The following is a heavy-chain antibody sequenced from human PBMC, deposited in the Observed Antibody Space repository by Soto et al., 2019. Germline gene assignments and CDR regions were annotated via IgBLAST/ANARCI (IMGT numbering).Heavy chain of an antibody. CDR2: IYYSGST. D-gene: IGHD4-17*01. V-gene: IGHV4-59*08. Sequence: QVQLQESGPGLVKPSETLSLTCTVSGGSISSYYWSWIRQPPGKGLEWIGYIYYSGSTNYNPSLKSRVTISVDTSKNQFSLKLSSVTAADTAVYYCAWRYGGHFDYWGQGTLVTVSS. CDR1: GGSISSYY. CDR3: AWRYGGHFDY. J-gene: IGHJ4*02.